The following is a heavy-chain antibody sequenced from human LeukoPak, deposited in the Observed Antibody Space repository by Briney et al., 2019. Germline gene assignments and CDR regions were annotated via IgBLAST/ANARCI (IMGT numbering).Heavy chain of an antibody. CDR1: GFTFSSYA. CDR2: ISYDGSNK. Sequence: PGGSLRLSCAASGFTFSSYAMSWVRQAPGKGLEWVAVISYDGSNKYYADSVKGRFTISRDNSKNTLYLQMNSLRAEDTAVYYCAKSKTYYDSSGYYSGGFDYWGQGTLVTVSS. D-gene: IGHD3-22*01. J-gene: IGHJ4*02. V-gene: IGHV3-30*18. CDR3: AKSKTYYDSSGYYSGGFDY.